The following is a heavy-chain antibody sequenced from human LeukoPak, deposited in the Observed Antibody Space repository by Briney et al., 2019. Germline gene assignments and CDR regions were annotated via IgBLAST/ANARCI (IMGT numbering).Heavy chain of an antibody. Sequence: SGTLSLTCTVSGGSISSGGYYWSWIRQHPGKGLEWIGYIYYSGSTYYNPSLKSRVTISVDTSKNQFSLKLSSVTAADTAVYYCARGPLNWFDPWGQGTLVTVSS. V-gene: IGHV4-31*03. J-gene: IGHJ5*02. CDR2: IYYSGST. CDR1: GGSISSGGYY. CDR3: ARGPLNWFDP.